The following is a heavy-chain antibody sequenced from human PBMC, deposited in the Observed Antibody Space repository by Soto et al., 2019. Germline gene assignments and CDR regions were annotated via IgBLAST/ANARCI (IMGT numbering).Heavy chain of an antibody. D-gene: IGHD3-10*01. CDR3: SKWSGFGDA. CDR2: ISDSGGNT. Sequence: GGSLRLSCAASGFTFSSYSMTWVCQAPGKGLEWVSGISDSGGNTWYADSVKGRFTISRDNSKNTLFLQMNSLRAEDTAVYFCSKWSGFGDAWGQGTLVTVSS. V-gene: IGHV3-23*01. CDR1: GFTFSSYS. J-gene: IGHJ5*02.